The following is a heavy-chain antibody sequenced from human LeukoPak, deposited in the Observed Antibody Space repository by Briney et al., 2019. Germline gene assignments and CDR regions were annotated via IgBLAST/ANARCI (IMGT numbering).Heavy chain of an antibody. CDR2: ISNSGTST. Sequence: GGSLRLSCAASGFTFSSYAMNWVRQAPGKGLEWVSTISNSGTSTYYADSVKGRFTISRDTSKNTLYLEMNSLRAEDTAVYYCAKARYSNGLFDHWGQGTLVTVSS. J-gene: IGHJ4*02. CDR1: GFTFSSYA. D-gene: IGHD6-19*01. V-gene: IGHV3-23*01. CDR3: AKARYSNGLFDH.